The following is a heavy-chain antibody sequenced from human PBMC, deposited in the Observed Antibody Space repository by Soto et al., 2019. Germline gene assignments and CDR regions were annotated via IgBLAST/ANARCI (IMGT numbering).Heavy chain of an antibody. CDR1: GATFSFYS. Sequence: QVQLVQSGAEVKKPGSSVKVSCKASGATFSFYSINWVRQAPGLGLEWMGRINPILRMSNYAQRFQGRVTMTADKSTSTAYMELSSLRSEDTAMYYCASSYGSGYRAFDYWGQGALVTVSS. CDR3: ASSYGSGYRAFDY. CDR2: INPILRMS. J-gene: IGHJ4*02. V-gene: IGHV1-69*02. D-gene: IGHD3-10*01.